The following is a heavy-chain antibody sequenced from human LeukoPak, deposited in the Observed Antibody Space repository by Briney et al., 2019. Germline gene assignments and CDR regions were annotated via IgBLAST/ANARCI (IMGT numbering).Heavy chain of an antibody. Sequence: ASVKVSCKASGYTFTSYYIHWVRQAPGQGLEWMGWINPNSGGTNYAQKFQGRVTMTRDTSISTAYMELSRLRSGDTAVYYCARALGRSNYYYYYMDVWGKGTPVTVSS. D-gene: IGHD1-26*01. J-gene: IGHJ6*03. V-gene: IGHV1-2*02. CDR3: ARALGRSNYYYYYMDV. CDR2: INPNSGGT. CDR1: GYTFTSYY.